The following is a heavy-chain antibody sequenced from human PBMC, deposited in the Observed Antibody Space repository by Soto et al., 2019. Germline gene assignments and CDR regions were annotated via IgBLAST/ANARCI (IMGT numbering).Heavy chain of an antibody. D-gene: IGHD6-13*01. V-gene: IGHV4-59*01. CDR2: IYYSGST. CDR3: ARRYSSSWYAPHSLKTYYYYYMAV. Sequence: PSETLSLTCTVSGGSISGYYGSWIRQPPGKGLEWIGYIYYSGSTNYNPSLKSRVTISVDTSKNQFSLKLSSVTAADTAVYYCARRYSSSWYAPHSLKTYYYYYMAVWGKGTTVTVSS. J-gene: IGHJ6*03. CDR1: GGSISGYY.